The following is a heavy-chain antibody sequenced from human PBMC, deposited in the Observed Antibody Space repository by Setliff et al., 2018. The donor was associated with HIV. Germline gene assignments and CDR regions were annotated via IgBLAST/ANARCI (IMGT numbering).Heavy chain of an antibody. Sequence: PSETLSLTCSVSGGVSGGDMGVHDWSWIRQPPGKGLEWIGYIYDNEKTFYNPSLKSRVTISVDTSKNQFSLNLNSVTAADTAVYYCVRHHDSDFSGDPDWSDPWGQGILVTVSS. J-gene: IGHJ5*02. CDR1: GGVSGGDMGVHD. CDR3: VRHHDSDFSGDPDWSDP. V-gene: IGHV4-61*08. CDR2: IYDNEKT. D-gene: IGHD2-15*01.